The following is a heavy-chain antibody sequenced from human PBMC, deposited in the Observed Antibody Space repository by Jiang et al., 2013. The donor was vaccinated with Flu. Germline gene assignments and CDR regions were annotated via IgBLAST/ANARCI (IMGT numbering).Heavy chain of an antibody. D-gene: IGHD2-8*02. J-gene: IGHJ4*02. V-gene: IGHV1-18*01. CDR1: GYTFASHG. Sequence: GAEVKKPGSSVKVSCKASGYTFASHGINWVRQAPGQGLEWVGWISPYNGFTNYAQKLQGRVTMTTDTSTTTAYMELRNLRSDDTAVYYCARVSGGRPVYFFDYVGQGALVTVSS. CDR2: ISPYNGFT. CDR3: ARVSGGRPVYFFDY.